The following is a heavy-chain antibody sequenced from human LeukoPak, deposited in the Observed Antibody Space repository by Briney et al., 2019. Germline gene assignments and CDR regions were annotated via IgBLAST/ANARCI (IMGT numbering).Heavy chain of an antibody. CDR2: ISGSGGST. V-gene: IGHV3-23*01. Sequence: GESLKISCAASGFTFSSYAMSWVRQAPGKGLEWVSAISGSGGSTYYADSVKGRFTISRDNSKNTLYLQMNSLRAEDTAVYYCASLDCSSTSCYAGWNWFDPWGQETLVTVSS. D-gene: IGHD2-2*01. J-gene: IGHJ5*02. CDR1: GFTFSSYA. CDR3: ASLDCSSTSCYAGWNWFDP.